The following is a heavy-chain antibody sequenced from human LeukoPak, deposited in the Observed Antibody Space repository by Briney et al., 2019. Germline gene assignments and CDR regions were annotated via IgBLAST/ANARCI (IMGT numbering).Heavy chain of an antibody. CDR1: GGSITSSSYY. V-gene: IGHV4-39*01. CDR3: ARRGGVRDSSDYSDY. J-gene: IGHJ4*02. Sequence: PSETLSLTCTVSGGSITSSSYYWGWIRQPPGKGLEWIGSIYYSGSTYYNPSLKSRVTISVDTSKNQFSLKLSSVTAADTAVYYCARRGGVRDSSDYSDYWGQGTLVTVSS. CDR2: IYYSGST. D-gene: IGHD3-22*01.